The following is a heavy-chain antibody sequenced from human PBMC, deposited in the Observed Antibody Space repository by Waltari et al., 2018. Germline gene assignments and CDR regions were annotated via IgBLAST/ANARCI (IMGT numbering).Heavy chain of an antibody. Sequence: QVQLQQWGAGLLKPSETLSLTCYVSGESLSDYHWTWIRQPPGKGLVWIGEINDSGRTTYNPSLESRVTVSIDTANNQLSLRVRSVTAADTVVYYCARVFGYYYYYMDVWGKGTTVTISS. CDR2: INDSGRT. V-gene: IGHV4-34*02. CDR3: ARVFGYYYYYMDV. J-gene: IGHJ6*03. D-gene: IGHD3-3*01. CDR1: GESLSDYH.